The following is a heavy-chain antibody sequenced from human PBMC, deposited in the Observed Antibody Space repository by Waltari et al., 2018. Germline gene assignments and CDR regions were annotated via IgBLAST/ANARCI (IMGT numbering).Heavy chain of an antibody. D-gene: IGHD3-3*01. V-gene: IGHV1-8*02. CDR2: INPKSGNT. Sequence: QMQLVQSGAEVKKPGASVKVSCKASGYPFSDYDINWVRQATGHGLEWMGWINPKSGNTVSAQNLQDRVTITRDPSTSTVYMELSSLRSDDAAVYYCARVHYDFWSGYYIWGQGTLVTVPS. CDR3: ARVHYDFWSGYYI. J-gene: IGHJ4*02. CDR1: GYPFSDYD.